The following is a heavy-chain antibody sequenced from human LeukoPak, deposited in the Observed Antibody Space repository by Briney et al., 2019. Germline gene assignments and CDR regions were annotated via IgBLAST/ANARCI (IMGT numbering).Heavy chain of an antibody. D-gene: IGHD7-27*01. CDR2: IYPADSDV. V-gene: IGHV5-51*01. J-gene: IGHJ4*02. CDR1: GYSFTNYW. CDR3: ARHFDTGFLAFCDY. Sequence: GESLKISCKGSGYSFTNYWIGWVRQTPGKGLEWMGIIYPADSDVRYSPSFQGQVTISADKSISTAYLQWSSLKASDTAVYYCARHFDTGFLAFCDYWGQGSLVTVSS.